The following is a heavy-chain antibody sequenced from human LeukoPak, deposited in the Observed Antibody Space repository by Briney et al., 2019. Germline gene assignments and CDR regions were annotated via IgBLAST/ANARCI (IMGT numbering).Heavy chain of an antibody. CDR2: INAYNGNT. D-gene: IGHD3-10*01. CDR3: ARDLLVLNDAFDI. J-gene: IGHJ3*02. V-gene: IGHV1-18*01. CDR1: GYTFTSYG. Sequence: VASVKVSCKASGYTFTSYGISWVRQAPGQGLEWIGWINAYNGNTNYGRKLQGRVTMTTDTTTSTAYMELRSLRSDDTAVYYCARDLLVLNDAFDIWGQGTMVTVSS.